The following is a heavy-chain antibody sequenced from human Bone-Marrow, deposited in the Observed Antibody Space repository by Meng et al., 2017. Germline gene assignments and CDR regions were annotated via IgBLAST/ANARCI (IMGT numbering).Heavy chain of an antibody. Sequence: GSLRLPCTVPGGSISSYYWSWIRQPAGKGLEWIGRIYTSGSTNYNPSLKSRVTMSVDTSKSQFSLKLSSVTAADTAVYYCARWGIAVAGTPWYFDLWGRGTLVTVSS. CDR3: ARWGIAVAGTPWYFDL. CDR2: IYTSGST. V-gene: IGHV4-4*07. J-gene: IGHJ2*01. CDR1: GGSISSYY. D-gene: IGHD6-19*01.